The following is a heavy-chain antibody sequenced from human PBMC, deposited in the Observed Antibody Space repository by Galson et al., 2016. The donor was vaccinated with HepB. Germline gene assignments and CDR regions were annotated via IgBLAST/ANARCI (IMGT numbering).Heavy chain of an antibody. CDR3: AREGDCTNGVCYYYGLDI. Sequence: SVKVSCKASGVKFSTYIISWVRQAPGQGLEWMGGIIPMFGTTNYAQKIQGRVRITADESTSTAYMELSSLRSEDTAVYYCAREGDCTNGVCYYYGLDIWGQGTTVTVSS. D-gene: IGHD2-8*01. CDR1: GVKFSTYI. CDR2: IIPMFGTT. J-gene: IGHJ6*02. V-gene: IGHV1-69*13.